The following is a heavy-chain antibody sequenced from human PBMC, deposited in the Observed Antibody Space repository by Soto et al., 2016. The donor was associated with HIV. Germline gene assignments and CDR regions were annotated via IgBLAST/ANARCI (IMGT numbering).Heavy chain of an antibody. J-gene: IGHJ4*02. CDR2: IYSGGST. CDR3: ARDRPGYSDRSGSSVGVGYFEN. V-gene: IGHV3-66*01. Sequence: EVQLVESGGGLVQPGGSLRLSCAVSGFTVSSNYMSWVRQAPGKGLEWVSVIYSGGSTYYADSVKGRFTISRDNSKNTLYLQMNSLRAEDTAVYYCARDRPGYSDRSGSSVGVGYFENWGQGNLVTVSS. D-gene: IGHD3-22*01. CDR1: GFTVSSNY.